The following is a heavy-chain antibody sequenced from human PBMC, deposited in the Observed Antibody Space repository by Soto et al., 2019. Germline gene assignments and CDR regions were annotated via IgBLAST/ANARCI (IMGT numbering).Heavy chain of an antibody. Sequence: PGGSLRLSCAASGVTFSSYDMHWVRQATGKGLEWVSAIGTAGDTYYPGSVKGRFTISRENAKNSLYLQMNSLRAGDTAVYYCARDSAAARRPYYYGMDVWGQGTTVTVSS. V-gene: IGHV3-13*01. D-gene: IGHD6-13*01. CDR3: ARDSAAARRPYYYGMDV. J-gene: IGHJ6*02. CDR1: GVTFSSYD. CDR2: IGTAGDT.